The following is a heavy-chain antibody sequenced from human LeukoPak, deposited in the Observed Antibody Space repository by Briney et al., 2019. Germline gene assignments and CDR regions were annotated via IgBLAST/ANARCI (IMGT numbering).Heavy chain of an antibody. CDR3: ARKYSSGWYGYYYYYYMDV. J-gene: IGHJ6*03. CDR2: ISAYNGNT. CDR1: GGTFSSYA. V-gene: IGHV1-18*01. Sequence: ASVKVSCKASGGTFSSYAISWVRQAPGQGLEWMGWISAYNGNTNYAQKLQGRVTMTTDTSTSTAYMELRSLRSDDTAVYYCARKYSSGWYGYYYYYYMDVWGKGTTVTVSS. D-gene: IGHD6-19*01.